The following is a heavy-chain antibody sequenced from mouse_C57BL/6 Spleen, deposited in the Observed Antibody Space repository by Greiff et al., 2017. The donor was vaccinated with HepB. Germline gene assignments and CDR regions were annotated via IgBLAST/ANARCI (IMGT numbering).Heavy chain of an antibody. CDR3: ASQNWYVAIDY. Sequence: QVQLQQSGTELVKPGASVKLSCKASGYTFTSYWIHWVKQRPGLGLEWIGNINPSNGGTNYNEKFKSKATLTVDKSSSTAYMQLSSLTSEDSSFYYCASQNWYVAIDYWGQGTTLTVSS. CDR2: INPSNGGT. J-gene: IGHJ2*01. CDR1: GYTFTSYW. D-gene: IGHD2-14*01. V-gene: IGHV1-53*01.